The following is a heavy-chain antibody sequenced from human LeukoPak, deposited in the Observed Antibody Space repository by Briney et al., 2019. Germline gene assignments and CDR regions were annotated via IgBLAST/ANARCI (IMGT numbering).Heavy chain of an antibody. D-gene: IGHD2-2*01. J-gene: IGHJ6*03. V-gene: IGHV1-3*01. CDR3: ARSEVVVVPSNYYYMDV. Sequence: ASVKVSCKASGYTFTSYAMHWVRQAPGQRLEWMGWINAGNGNTKYSQKFQGRVTITRDTSASTAYMELSSLRSEDTAVYYCARSEVVVVPSNYYYMDVWGKGTTVTVSS. CDR1: GYTFTSYA. CDR2: INAGNGNT.